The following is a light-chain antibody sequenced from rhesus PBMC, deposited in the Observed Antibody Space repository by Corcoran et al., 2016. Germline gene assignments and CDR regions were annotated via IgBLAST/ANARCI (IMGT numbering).Light chain of an antibody. CDR3: QQYYTTPLT. J-gene: IGKJ4*01. CDR1: QSLLFSSKNRNF. Sequence: DIVMTQSPDSLAVSLGDRVTINCKSSQSLLFSSKNRNFLAWYLQKPGQAPKLLISWASTREAGVTDRFSGSGSGTDFTLTISGLQADDVAVYYCQQYYTTPLTFGGGTKVEIK. V-gene: IGKV4-1*01. CDR2: WAS.